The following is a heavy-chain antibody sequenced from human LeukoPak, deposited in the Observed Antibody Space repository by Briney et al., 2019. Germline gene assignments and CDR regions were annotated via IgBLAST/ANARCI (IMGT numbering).Heavy chain of an antibody. CDR2: IYTSGST. V-gene: IGHV4-4*07. CDR3: ARSRSRPLLPPLPKSQYYFDF. CDR1: GGSISSYY. D-gene: IGHD2-21*01. J-gene: IGHJ4*02. Sequence: SETLSLTCTVSGGSISSYYWSWIRQPAGKGLEWIGRIYTSGSTNYSPSLKSRVTISVDTSKNQFSLKLRSVTAADTATYYCARSRSRPLLPPLPKSQYYFDFWGQGTLVTVSS.